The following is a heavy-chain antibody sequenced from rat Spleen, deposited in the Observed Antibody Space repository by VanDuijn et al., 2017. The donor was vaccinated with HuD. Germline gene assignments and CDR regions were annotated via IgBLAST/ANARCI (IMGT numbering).Heavy chain of an antibody. Sequence: EVQLVESGGGLVQPGRSLKLSCAASGFTFSDYYMAWVRQAPKKGLEWVASISYDGSSTYYRDSVKGRFTISRDNAKSTLYLQMDSLRSEDTATYYCASRSYGGGYFDFWGPGTMVTVSS. CDR2: ISYDGSST. CDR1: GFTFSDYY. CDR3: ASRSYGGGYFDF. D-gene: IGHD1-11*01. J-gene: IGHJ1*01. V-gene: IGHV5-7*01.